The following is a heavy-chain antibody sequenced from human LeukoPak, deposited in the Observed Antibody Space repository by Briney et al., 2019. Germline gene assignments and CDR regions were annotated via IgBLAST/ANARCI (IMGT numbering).Heavy chain of an antibody. CDR3: ARRYYYDSSGYVAFDY. D-gene: IGHD3-22*01. V-gene: IGHV3-21*01. J-gene: IGHJ4*02. Sequence: GGSLRLSCAASGFTFTNYNMNWVRQAPGKGLEWVSSISSTSRSYIYYADSVKGRFTISRDNAKNSLYLQMNSLRAEDTAVYYCARRYYYDSSGYVAFDYWGQGTLVTVSS. CDR2: ISSTSRSYI. CDR1: GFTFTNYN.